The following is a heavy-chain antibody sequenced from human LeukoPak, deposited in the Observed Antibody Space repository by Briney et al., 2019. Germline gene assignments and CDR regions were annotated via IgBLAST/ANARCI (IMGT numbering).Heavy chain of an antibody. Sequence: ASVKVSCKASGYTFTSYYMHWVRQAPGQGLEWMGIINPSGGSTSYAQKFQGRVTMTRDTSTSTVYMELSSLRSEDTAVYYCARDLMIVVAGGSLVDYWGQGTLVTVSS. J-gene: IGHJ4*02. D-gene: IGHD3-22*01. CDR3: ARDLMIVVAGGSLVDY. CDR1: GYTFTSYY. CDR2: INPSGGST. V-gene: IGHV1-46*01.